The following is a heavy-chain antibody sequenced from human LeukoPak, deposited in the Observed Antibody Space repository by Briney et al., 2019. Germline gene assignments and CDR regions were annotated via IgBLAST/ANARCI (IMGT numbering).Heavy chain of an antibody. CDR2: ISSSSSYI. D-gene: IGHD3-22*01. V-gene: IGHV3-21*04. Sequence: GGSLRLSCAASGFTFSSYSMNWVRQAPGKGLEWVSSISSSSSYIYYADSVKGRFTISRDNAKNSLYLQMNSLRAEDTAVYYCARRLSVSSGYYGRFDYWGQGTLVTVSS. CDR3: ARRLSVSSGYYGRFDY. J-gene: IGHJ4*02. CDR1: GFTFSSYS.